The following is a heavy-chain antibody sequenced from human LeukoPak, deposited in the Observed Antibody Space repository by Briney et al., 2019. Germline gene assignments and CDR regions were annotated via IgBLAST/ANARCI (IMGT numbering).Heavy chain of an antibody. J-gene: IGHJ3*02. CDR3: ARVSPRYVWGSYRRSSHIDI. V-gene: IGHV4-4*07. CDR1: GGSISSYY. D-gene: IGHD3-16*02. Sequence: SETLSLTCTVSGGSISSYYWSWIRQPAGKGLEWIGRIYTSGSTNYNPSLKSRVTISVDTSKNQFSLKLSSVTAADTAVYYCARVSPRYVWGSYRRSSHIDIWGQGTMVTVSS. CDR2: IYTSGST.